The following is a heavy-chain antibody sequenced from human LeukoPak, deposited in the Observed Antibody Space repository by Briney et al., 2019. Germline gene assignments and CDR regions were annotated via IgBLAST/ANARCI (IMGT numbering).Heavy chain of an antibody. CDR3: ARAGLFDWFDP. CDR2: ISSSSSYI. Sequence: GGSLRLSCAASGFTFSSYSMNWVRQAPGKGLEWVSSISSSSSYIYYADSVKGRFTISRDNAKNSLYLQMNSLRAEDTAVYYCARAGLFDWFDPWGQGTLVTVSS. CDR1: GFTFSSYS. D-gene: IGHD4/OR15-4a*01. V-gene: IGHV3-21*01. J-gene: IGHJ5*02.